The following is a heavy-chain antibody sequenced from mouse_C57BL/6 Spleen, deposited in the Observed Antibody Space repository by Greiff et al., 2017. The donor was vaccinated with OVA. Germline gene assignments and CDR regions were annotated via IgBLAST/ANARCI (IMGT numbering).Heavy chain of an antibody. CDR1: GYTFTSYW. Sequence: VQLQQPGAELVKPGASVKLSCKASGYTFTSYWMQWVKQRPGQGLEWIGEIDPSDSYTNYNQKFKGKATLTVATSSSTAYMQLSSLTSEDSAVYYCARDLPLDYWGQGTTLTVSS. J-gene: IGHJ2*01. CDR3: ARDLPLDY. CDR2: IDPSDSYT. V-gene: IGHV1-50*01. D-gene: IGHD5-1*01.